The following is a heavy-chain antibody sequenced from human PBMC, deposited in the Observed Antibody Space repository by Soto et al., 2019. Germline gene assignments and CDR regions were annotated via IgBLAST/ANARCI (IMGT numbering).Heavy chain of an antibody. CDR3: ARGNPYYYGSGSSNPSFYYYYGMDV. J-gene: IGHJ6*02. V-gene: IGHV1-69*12. D-gene: IGHD3-10*01. CDR2: IIPIFGTA. Sequence: QVQLVQSGAEVKKPGSSVKVSCKASGGTFSSYAISWVRQAPGQGLEWMGGIIPIFGTANYAQKFQGRVMITADESTSTAYMELSSLRSEDTAVYYCARGNPYYYGSGSSNPSFYYYYGMDVWGQGTTVTVSS. CDR1: GGTFSSYA.